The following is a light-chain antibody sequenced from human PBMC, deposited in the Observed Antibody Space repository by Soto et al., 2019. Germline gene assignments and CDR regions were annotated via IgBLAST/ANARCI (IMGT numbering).Light chain of an antibody. Sequence: DLQMTQSPSSLSVSVGDRVTITCRASQSITNYLKWYQQKPGKAPKLLVYAASSFQSGVPSRFTGNGSGTDFTLTISSLQPEDFASYYCQQSDSYPYTFGQGTKLEIK. CDR3: QQSDSYPYT. CDR2: AAS. V-gene: IGKV1-39*01. CDR1: QSITNY. J-gene: IGKJ2*01.